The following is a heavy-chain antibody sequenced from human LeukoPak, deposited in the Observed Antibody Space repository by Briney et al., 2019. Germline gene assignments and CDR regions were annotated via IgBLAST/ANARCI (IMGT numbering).Heavy chain of an antibody. CDR1: GYSFTSYW. J-gene: IGHJ3*02. V-gene: IGHV5-51*01. CDR3: ARRGNYYDSPGAFDI. Sequence: GESLKISCKGSGYSFTSYWIGWVRQMPGKGLEWMGIIYPGDSDTRYSPSFQGQVTISADKSISTAYLQWSSLKASDTATYYCARRGNYYDSPGAFDIWGQGTMVTVSS. D-gene: IGHD3-22*01. CDR2: IYPGDSDT.